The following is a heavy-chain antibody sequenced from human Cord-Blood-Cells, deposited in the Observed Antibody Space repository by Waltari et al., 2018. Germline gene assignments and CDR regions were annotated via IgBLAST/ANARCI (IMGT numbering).Heavy chain of an antibody. CDR2: IYYSGST. J-gene: IGHJ4*02. V-gene: IGHV4-59*11. D-gene: IGHD6-13*01. CDR1: GGPISRHY. Sequence: QVQLQESGPGLVTPSETLSLTCTVSGGPISRHYWSWIRQPPGKGLEWIGYIYYSGSTNYNPSLKSRVTISVDTSKNQFSLKLSSVTAADTAVYYCARGRNGQQLVPHFDYWGQGTLVTVSS. CDR3: ARGRNGQQLVPHFDY.